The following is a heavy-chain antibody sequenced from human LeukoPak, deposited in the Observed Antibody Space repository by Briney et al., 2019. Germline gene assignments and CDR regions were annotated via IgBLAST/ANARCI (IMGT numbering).Heavy chain of an antibody. Sequence: SSETLSLTCTVSGGSISSGSYFWSWIRQPAGKGLEWIGRIYTSGTTNYNPSLKSRVTISVDTSKNQFSLKLSSVTAADTAVYYCARDRGGHRAGYSYGYVDYWGQGTLVTVSS. V-gene: IGHV4-61*02. CDR2: IYTSGTT. J-gene: IGHJ4*02. D-gene: IGHD5-18*01. CDR3: ARDRGGHRAGYSYGYVDY. CDR1: GGSISSGSYF.